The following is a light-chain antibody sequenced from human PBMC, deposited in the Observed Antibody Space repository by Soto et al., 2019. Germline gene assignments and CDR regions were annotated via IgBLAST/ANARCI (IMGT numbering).Light chain of an antibody. V-gene: IGLV1-47*02. Sequence: QSVLTQPPSASGTPGQRVTISCSGSSSNIGTNFVYWYQQLPGTAPKLLIFSNAQRPSGVPDRFPGSRSGTSASLAISGLRSEDEADYYCAAWDDSLSGWVFGGGTQLTVL. CDR3: AAWDDSLSGWV. CDR2: SNA. CDR1: SSNIGTNF. J-gene: IGLJ3*02.